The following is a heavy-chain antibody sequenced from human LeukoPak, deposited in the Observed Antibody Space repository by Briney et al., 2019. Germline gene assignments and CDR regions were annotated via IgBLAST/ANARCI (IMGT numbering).Heavy chain of an antibody. CDR3: ARGRSAAGPLHYFDS. Sequence: GGSLRLSCAASGFTFRNDAMSWVRQAPGKGLEWVSDISGSGGTTHYADSVKGRFTISRDNAKNSLYLQMNSLRDEDTAVYYCARGRSAAGPLHYFDSWGQGTLVTVSS. V-gene: IGHV3-23*01. D-gene: IGHD6-13*01. CDR1: GFTFRNDA. CDR2: ISGSGGTT. J-gene: IGHJ4*02.